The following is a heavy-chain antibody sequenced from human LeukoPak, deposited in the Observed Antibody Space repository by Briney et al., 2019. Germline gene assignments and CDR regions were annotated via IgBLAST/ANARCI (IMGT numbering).Heavy chain of an antibody. CDR1: GFTFSSYA. Sequence: GGSLRLSCAASGFTFSSYAMSWVRQAPGKGLEWVSVIYSGGSTYYADSVKGRFTISRDNSKNTLYLQMNSLRAEDTAVYYCARDSPRTGRYFDWLLFDYWGQGTLVTVSS. D-gene: IGHD3-9*01. CDR3: ARDSPRTGRYFDWLLFDY. V-gene: IGHV3-66*01. CDR2: IYSGGST. J-gene: IGHJ4*02.